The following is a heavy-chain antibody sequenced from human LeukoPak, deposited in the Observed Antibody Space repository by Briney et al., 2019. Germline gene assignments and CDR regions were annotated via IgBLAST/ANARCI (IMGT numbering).Heavy chain of an antibody. CDR3: ARHSGYYDFWSGYYAPVNYYYYMDV. J-gene: IGHJ6*03. CDR2: INPSGGST. Sequence: ASVKVSCKASGYTFTSYYMHWVRQAPRQGLEWMGIINPSGGSTSYAQKFQGRVTMTRDTSTSTVYMELSSLRSEDTAVYYCARHSGYYDFWSGYYAPVNYYYYMDVWGKGTTVTVSS. CDR1: GYTFTSYY. D-gene: IGHD3-3*01. V-gene: IGHV1-46*01.